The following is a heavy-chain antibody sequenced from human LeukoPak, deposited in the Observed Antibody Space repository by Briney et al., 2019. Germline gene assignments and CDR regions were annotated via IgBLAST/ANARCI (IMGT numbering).Heavy chain of an antibody. Sequence: AGGSLRLSCAASGFTFTTYAMGWVRQAPGRALEWVSSITGGGDTFYADSVKGRFTISRDNSRNTLYLQMNSLRADDTDVYYCASGSTPGNGYYFDYWGQGTLVTVSS. V-gene: IGHV3-23*01. CDR2: ITGGGDT. J-gene: IGHJ4*02. CDR1: GFTFTTYA. CDR3: ASGSTPGNGYYFDY. D-gene: IGHD3-10*01.